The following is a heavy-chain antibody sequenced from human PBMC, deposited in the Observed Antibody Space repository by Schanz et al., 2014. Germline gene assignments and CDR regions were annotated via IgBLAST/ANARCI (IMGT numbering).Heavy chain of an antibody. Sequence: QDQLVQSGGEVKKPGASVKVSCKASGYRFIGYYVHWVRQAPGQGLEWMGRVSPYSGDTNYAQMFQGRVTMTRDTSSTTAYMELNSLRSDDTAVYYCVRELSGGTFDYWGQGALVTVSS. CDR2: VSPYSGDT. CDR1: GYRFIGYY. D-gene: IGHD1-1*01. CDR3: VRELSGGTFDY. V-gene: IGHV1-2*06. J-gene: IGHJ4*02.